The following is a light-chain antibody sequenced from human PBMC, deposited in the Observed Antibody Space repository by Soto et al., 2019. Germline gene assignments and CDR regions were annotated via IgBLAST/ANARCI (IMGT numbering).Light chain of an antibody. CDR3: QQSYSTPPT. CDR2: SAS. CDR1: QSISSY. J-gene: IGKJ1*01. Sequence: DIQMTQSPSSLSASVGDRVTITCRAIQSISSYLNWYQQKPGKAPKLLIYSASSLPSGVPSRFSGSGSGTDFTLTISSLQPEDFATYYCQQSYSTPPTFGQGTKVEIK. V-gene: IGKV1-39*01.